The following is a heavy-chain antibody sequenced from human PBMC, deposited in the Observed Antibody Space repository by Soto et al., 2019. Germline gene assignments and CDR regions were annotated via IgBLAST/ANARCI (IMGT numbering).Heavy chain of an antibody. CDR1: GFTFTSHA. J-gene: IGHJ6*02. V-gene: IGHV3-23*01. CDR3: ARNRDGYYYTGTDV. CDR2: ISGTGVST. Sequence: VGSLRLSWGASGFTFTSHAISWVSQARGKGLEWVSAISGTGVSTFYADSVKGRFTISRDNSRNTLYLQMNSLRVEDAAIYYCARNRDGYYYTGTDVWGQGTTVTVSS.